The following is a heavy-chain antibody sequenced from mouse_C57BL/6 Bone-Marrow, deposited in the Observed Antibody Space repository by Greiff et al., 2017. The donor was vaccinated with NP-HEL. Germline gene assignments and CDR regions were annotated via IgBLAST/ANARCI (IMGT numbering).Heavy chain of an antibody. J-gene: IGHJ3*01. CDR1: GYTFTSYW. CDR2: IYPGNSDT. V-gene: IGHV1-5*01. D-gene: IGHD1-1*01. Sequence: VQLKESGTVLARPGASVKMSCKTSGYTFTSYWMHWVKQRPGQGLEWIGAIYPGNSDTSTNQKFKGKAKLTAVTSASTAYMELSSLTNEDAAVYYCTRRAPYYYGSSPPWFAYWGQGTLVTVSA. CDR3: TRRAPYYYGSSPPWFAY.